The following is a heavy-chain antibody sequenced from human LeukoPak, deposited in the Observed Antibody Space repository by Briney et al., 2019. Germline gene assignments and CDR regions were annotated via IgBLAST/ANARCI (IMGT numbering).Heavy chain of an antibody. CDR2: INPSGGST. CDR3: ARDPQYCSSTSCFPSYYFDY. CDR1: GYTFTSYY. J-gene: IGHJ4*02. D-gene: IGHD2-2*01. Sequence: ASVKVSCKASGYTFTSYYMHWVRQAPGQGLEWMGIINPSGGSTSYAQKFQGRVTMTRDTSTSTVYMELSSLRSEDTAVYYCARDPQYCSSTSCFPSYYFDYWGQGTLVTVSS. V-gene: IGHV1-46*01.